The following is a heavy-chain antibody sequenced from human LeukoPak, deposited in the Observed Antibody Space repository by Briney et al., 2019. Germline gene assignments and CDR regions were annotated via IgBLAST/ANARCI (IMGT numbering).Heavy chain of an antibody. Sequence: PSETLSLTCTVSGASISNYYWNWVRQPPGKGLEWIGYVYYSGSTNYNPSLKSRVTISVDTSKNQFSLNVSSVTAADTAVYYCARRAPLSSFDYWGQGTLVTVSS. CDR3: ARRAPLSSFDY. CDR2: VYYSGST. CDR1: GASISNYY. J-gene: IGHJ4*02. V-gene: IGHV4-59*01.